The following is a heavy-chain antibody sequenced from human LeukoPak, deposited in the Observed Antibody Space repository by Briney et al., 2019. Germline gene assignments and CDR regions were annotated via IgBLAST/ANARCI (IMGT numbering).Heavy chain of an antibody. CDR1: GGSISSSSYY. J-gene: IGHJ3*02. Sequence: PSETLSLTCTVSGGSISSSSYYWGWIRQPPGKGLEWIGSIYYSGSTNYNPSLKSRVTMSVDTSKNQFSLKLSSVTAADTAVYYCAREMGALDAFDIWGQGTMATVSS. V-gene: IGHV4-39*07. CDR3: AREMGALDAFDI. CDR2: IYYSGST. D-gene: IGHD1-26*01.